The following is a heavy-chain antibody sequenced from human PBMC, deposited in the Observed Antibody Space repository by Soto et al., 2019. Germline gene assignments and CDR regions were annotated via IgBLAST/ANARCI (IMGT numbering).Heavy chain of an antibody. J-gene: IGHJ6*02. D-gene: IGHD4-17*01. V-gene: IGHV1-69*13. CDR2: IIPIFGTA. Sequence: SSVKVSCKASGGTFSSYAISWVRHAPGQGLEWMGGIIPIFGTANYAQKFQGRVTITADESTSTAYMELSSLRSEDTAVYYCARMLLHGDLDSLKYYYYYGMDVWGQGTTVTVSS. CDR3: ARMLLHGDLDSLKYYYYYGMDV. CDR1: GGTFSSYA.